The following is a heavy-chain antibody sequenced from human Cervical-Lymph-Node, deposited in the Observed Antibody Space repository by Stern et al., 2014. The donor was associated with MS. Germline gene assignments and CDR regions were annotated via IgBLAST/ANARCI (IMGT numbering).Heavy chain of an antibody. CDR1: GFTFSRYA. J-gene: IGHJ6*02. V-gene: IGHV3-30-3*01. CDR3: ARDHVDGDYVYYYGLDV. Sequence: VQLVESGGGVVQPGRSLRLSCAASGFTFSRYAMHWVRQAPGKGLEWVAGISYEGSSEYFADSVRGRFTISRDNSKNTLFLQLTNLRIEDTAVYHCARDHVDGDYVYYYGLDVWGQGTTVTVSS. D-gene: IGHD4-17*01. CDR2: ISYEGSSE.